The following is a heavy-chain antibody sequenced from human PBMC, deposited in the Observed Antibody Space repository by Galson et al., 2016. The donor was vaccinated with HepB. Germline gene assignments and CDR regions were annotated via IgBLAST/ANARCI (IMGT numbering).Heavy chain of an antibody. CDR3: ARDGDAYNFDY. CDR2: IKSDESWK. Sequence: SLRLSCAASGFTFSSYWMHWVRQAPGKGLVWVSRIKSDESWKNYADSVRGRFTISRDNAKNTLYLQMNSLRAEDTAGYYCARDGDAYNFDYWGQGTLVTVSS. V-gene: IGHV3-74*01. J-gene: IGHJ4*02. D-gene: IGHD5-24*01. CDR1: GFTFSSYW.